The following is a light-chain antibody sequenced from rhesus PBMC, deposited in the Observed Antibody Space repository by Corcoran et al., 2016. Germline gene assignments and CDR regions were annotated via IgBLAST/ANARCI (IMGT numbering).Light chain of an antibody. CDR2: KAS. CDR1: ENVNNY. Sequence: DIQMTQSPSSLSASVGDRVTIICRASENVNNYLNWYQQKPGKAPKLLIYKASTLQSGVPSRFSGSGSGTDYTFPVSSLQAEDITTYYYQQSYGTPFTFGPGTKLDIK. CDR3: QQSYGTPFT. V-gene: IGKV1-74*01. J-gene: IGKJ3*01.